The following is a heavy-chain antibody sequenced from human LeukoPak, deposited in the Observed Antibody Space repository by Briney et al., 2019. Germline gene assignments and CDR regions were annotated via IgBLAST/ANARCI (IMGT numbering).Heavy chain of an antibody. V-gene: IGHV4-38-2*01. Sequence: SETLSLTCAVSGYSISSGYYWGWIRQPPGKGLEWIGSIYHSGSTYYNSSLKSRVTISVDTSKNQFSLKLSSVTAADTAVYYCATGYSGSMIVDYWGQGTLVTVSS. D-gene: IGHD1-26*01. CDR3: ATGYSGSMIVDY. J-gene: IGHJ4*02. CDR2: IYHSGST. CDR1: GYSISSGYY.